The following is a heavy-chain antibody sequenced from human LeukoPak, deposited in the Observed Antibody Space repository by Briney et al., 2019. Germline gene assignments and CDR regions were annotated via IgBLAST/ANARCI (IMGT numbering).Heavy chain of an antibody. D-gene: IGHD2-15*01. CDR1: GFTFSRYS. CDR2: ISTNGEST. V-gene: IGHV3-64*01. CDR3: ARWALDCSGGSCYYTDYYYYMDV. J-gene: IGHJ6*03. Sequence: GGSLRLSCAASGFTFSRYSMNWVRQAPGKGLEYVSSISTNGESTYYANSVKGRFTISRDNSKNTLYLQMGSLRAEDMAVYFCARWALDCSGGSCYYTDYYYYMDVWGKGPTVTVSS.